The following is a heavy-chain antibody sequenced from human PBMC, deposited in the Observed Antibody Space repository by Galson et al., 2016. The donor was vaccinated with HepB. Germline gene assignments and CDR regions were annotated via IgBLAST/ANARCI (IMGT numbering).Heavy chain of an antibody. V-gene: IGHV4-59*01. Sequence: SETLSLTCTVSGGPLSSYYWSWIRQSPGKGLEWIGLIYYLGTTNYSPSLKSRVRMSLDMSKKQFSLRLTSVTAADTAVYYCARADRLVRGVVHSPVMYAMDVWGQGTTVIVSS. D-gene: IGHD3-10*01. CDR3: ARADRLVRGVVHSPVMYAMDV. CDR1: GGPLSSYY. J-gene: IGHJ6*02. CDR2: IYYLGTT.